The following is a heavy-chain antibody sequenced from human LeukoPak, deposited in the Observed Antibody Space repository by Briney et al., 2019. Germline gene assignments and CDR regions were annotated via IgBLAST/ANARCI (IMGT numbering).Heavy chain of an antibody. V-gene: IGHV3-21*01. CDR3: ARGLKDYGDYDGEYY. CDR2: ISSSSGYI. CDR1: GFTFSSYS. Sequence: GGSLRLSCAASGFTFSSYSMNWVRQAPGKGLEWVSSISSSSGYIYYADSVKGRFTISRDNAKNSLYLQMNSLRAEDTAVYYCARGLKDYGDYDGEYYWGQGTLVTVSS. J-gene: IGHJ4*02. D-gene: IGHD4-17*01.